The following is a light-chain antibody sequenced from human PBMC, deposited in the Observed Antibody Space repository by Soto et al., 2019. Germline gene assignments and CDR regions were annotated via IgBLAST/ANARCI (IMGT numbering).Light chain of an antibody. V-gene: IGKV1-39*01. J-gene: IGKJ5*01. CDR3: QQSYSTLIT. CDR1: QSISSY. Sequence: DIQMTQSPSSLSAAVGDRVTIPYRASQSISSYLNWYQQKQGKAPKLLIYGASSSQSGVPARFSGSGSGTDSTLTISSLQPEDFATYCCQQSYSTLITFGQGTRLEIK. CDR2: GAS.